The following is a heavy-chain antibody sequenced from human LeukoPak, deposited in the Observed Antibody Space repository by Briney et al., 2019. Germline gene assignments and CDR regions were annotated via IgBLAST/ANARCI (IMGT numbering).Heavy chain of an antibody. Sequence: PGGSLRLSCAASGFTVSSNYMSWVRQAPGKGLEWVSVIFSGGSTTYSDSVTGQFTFSRSNYKTTQYLQMNMLRAKDTAVYYYARDEEWWGGGSDDAEDYWGQGTLVTVSS. CDR1: GFTVSSNY. CDR3: ARDEEWWGGGSDDAEDY. V-gene: IGHV3-53*01. J-gene: IGHJ4*02. D-gene: IGHD2-15*01. CDR2: IFSGGST.